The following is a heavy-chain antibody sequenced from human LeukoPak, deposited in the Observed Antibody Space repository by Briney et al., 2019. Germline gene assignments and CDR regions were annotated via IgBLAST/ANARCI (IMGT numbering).Heavy chain of an antibody. V-gene: IGHV1-2*02. CDR1: GYTFTGYY. Sequence: GASVKVSCKASGYTFTGYYMHWVRQAPGQGLEWMGWINPNSGGTNYAQKFQGRVTMTRDTSISTAYTELSRLGSDDTAVYYCAREGEDSSSWYNWFDPWGQGTLVTVSS. J-gene: IGHJ5*02. D-gene: IGHD6-13*01. CDR3: AREGEDSSSWYNWFDP. CDR2: INPNSGGT.